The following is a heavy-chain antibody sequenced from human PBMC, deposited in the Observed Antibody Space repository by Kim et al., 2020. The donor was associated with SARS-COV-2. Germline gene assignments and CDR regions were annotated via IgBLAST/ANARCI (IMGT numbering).Heavy chain of an antibody. D-gene: IGHD3-16*01. V-gene: IGHV3-74*01. J-gene: IGHJ4*02. CDR3: ARGGSGSLDY. Sequence: STRSADSVKGRVTISRDNAKNTRYLQMNSLRAENTAVYYCARGGSGSLDYWGQGTLVTVSS. CDR2: ST.